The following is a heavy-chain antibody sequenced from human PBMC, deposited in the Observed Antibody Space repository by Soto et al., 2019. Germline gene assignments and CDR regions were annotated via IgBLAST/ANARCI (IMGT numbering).Heavy chain of an antibody. J-gene: IGHJ4*02. CDR1: GGSISSSFW. V-gene: IGHV4-4*02. D-gene: IGHD3-10*01. CDR2: IYHSGNT. CDR3: AREFHKRYGSGTYYFDY. Sequence: PSETLSLTCAVSGGSISSSFWWSWVRQPPGKGLEWIGEIYHSGNTNYNPSLKSRVTISVDKSKNQFSLKLSSVTAADTAVYYCAREFHKRYGSGTYYFDYWGQGTLVTVSS.